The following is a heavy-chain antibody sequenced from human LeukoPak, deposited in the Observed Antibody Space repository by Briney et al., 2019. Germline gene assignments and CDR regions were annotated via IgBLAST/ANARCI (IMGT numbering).Heavy chain of an antibody. CDR1: GGSIGSRGHY. D-gene: IGHD3-22*01. V-gene: IGHV4-30-4*08. J-gene: IGHJ4*02. CDR2: IYHSGRA. Sequence: SETLSLTCTVSGGSIGSRGHYWSWIRQHPTKGLEWMGYIYHSGRAYYNPSLKSRVTISVDTSKNQFSLKLSSVTAADTAVYYCARAYYYDSSALDYWGQGTLVTVSS. CDR3: ARAYYYDSSALDY.